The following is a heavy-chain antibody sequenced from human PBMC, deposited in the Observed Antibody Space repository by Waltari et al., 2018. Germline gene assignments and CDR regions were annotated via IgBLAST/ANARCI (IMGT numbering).Heavy chain of an antibody. D-gene: IGHD6-13*01. CDR3: ARQVRDSSSWYKGPIPHFDY. Sequence: QLQLQESGPGLVKPSETLSLTCPVPGGSISRRRYSWGWIRPPPGKGLEWIGSIYYSGSTYYNPSLKSRVTISVDTSKNQFSLKLSSGTAADTAVYYCARQVRDSSSWYKGPIPHFDYWGQGTLVTVSS. CDR1: GGSISRRRYS. V-gene: IGHV4-39*01. CDR2: IYYSGST. J-gene: IGHJ4*02.